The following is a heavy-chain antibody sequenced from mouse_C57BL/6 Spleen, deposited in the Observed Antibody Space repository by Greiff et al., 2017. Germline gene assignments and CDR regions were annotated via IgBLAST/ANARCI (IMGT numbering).Heavy chain of an antibody. CDR3: ARKVGNDGNSWLAD. J-gene: IGHJ3*01. V-gene: IGHV5-9*04. CDR1: GFTFSSYT. CDR2: ISGGGGTT. Sequence: EVQLVESGGGLVKPGGSLKLSCAASGFTFSSYTMSWVRQTPEKRLEWVATISGGGGTTYYPDSVKGRFTISRDNAKNTLYLQMSSLRSEDTAMYYCARKVGNDGNSWLADWGKGTLVTVSA. D-gene: IGHD2-1*01.